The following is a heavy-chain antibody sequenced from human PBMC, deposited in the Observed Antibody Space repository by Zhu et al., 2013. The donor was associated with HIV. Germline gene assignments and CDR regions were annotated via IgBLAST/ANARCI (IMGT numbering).Heavy chain of an antibody. CDR1: GGSISSGDYY. D-gene: IGHD3-10*01. V-gene: IGHV4-30-4*01. J-gene: IGHJ4*02. Sequence: QVQLQESGPGLVKPSQTLSLTCTVSGGSISSGDYYWSWIRQPPGKGLEWIGYIYYSGSTYYNPSLKSRVTISVDTSKNQFSLKLSSVTAADTAVYYCARGGPGGSGSYYSDATDYWGQGTLVTVSS. CDR2: IYYSGST. CDR3: ARGGPGGSGSYYSDATDY.